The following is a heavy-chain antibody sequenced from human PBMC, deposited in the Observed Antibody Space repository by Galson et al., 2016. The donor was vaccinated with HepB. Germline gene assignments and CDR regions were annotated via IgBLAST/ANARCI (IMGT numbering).Heavy chain of an antibody. Sequence: SETLSLTCTVSGGSISRSSYYWGWIRQPPGKGLEWIGSKYYSGSTYFNPSLKSRVTISVDTSKNQFSLKLGSVTAADTAVYYCARRVADDSGKWMFYFDYWGRGTLVTVSS. CDR2: KYYSGST. J-gene: IGHJ4*02. D-gene: IGHD3-10*01. CDR3: ARRVADDSGKWMFYFDY. CDR1: GGSISRSSYY. V-gene: IGHV4-39*01.